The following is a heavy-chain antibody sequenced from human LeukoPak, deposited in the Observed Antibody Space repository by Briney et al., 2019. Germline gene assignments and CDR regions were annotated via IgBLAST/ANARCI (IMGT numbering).Heavy chain of an antibody. D-gene: IGHD1-26*01. V-gene: IGHV4-34*01. CDR1: GGSFSGYY. CDR3: ASGLGGTKFDY. CDR2: INHSGST. J-gene: IGHJ4*02. Sequence: SETLSLTCAVYGGSFSGYYWSWIRQPPGKGLEWIGEINHSGSTNYNPSLKSRVTISVDTSKNRFSLKLSSVTAADTAVYYCASGLGGTKFDYWGQGTLVTVSS.